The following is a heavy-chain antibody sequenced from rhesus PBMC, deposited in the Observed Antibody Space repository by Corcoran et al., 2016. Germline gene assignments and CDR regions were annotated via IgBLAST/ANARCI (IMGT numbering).Heavy chain of an antibody. CDR2: IKNKADGGTA. CDR3: TREEGYNFGTGYPFDY. V-gene: IGHV3S11*01. Sequence: EVQLVESGGGLVQPGGSLRLSCAASGFTFSNYWMNWVRQAPGKGLEWVGFIKNKADGGTAAYAESVKGRFTISRDDSKNTLYLQMNSLKTEDTAVYYGTREEGYNFGTGYPFDYWGQGVLVTVSS. J-gene: IGHJ4*01. D-gene: IGHD3-3*01. CDR1: GFTFSNYW.